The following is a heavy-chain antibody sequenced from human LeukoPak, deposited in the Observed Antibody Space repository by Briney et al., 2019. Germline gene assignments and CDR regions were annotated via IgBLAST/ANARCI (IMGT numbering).Heavy chain of an antibody. Sequence: PGGSLRLSCAASGFTFSSYGMSWVRQAPGKGLEWVSSIGGRGGSAYYADSVKGRFTISRHNAKNSLYLEMNSLRAEDTAVYYCARDSGGYFDRNHFDYWGQGTLVTVSS. CDR3: ARDSGGYFDRNHFDY. J-gene: IGHJ4*02. D-gene: IGHD3-9*01. CDR1: GFTFSSYG. V-gene: IGHV3-23*01. CDR2: IGGRGGSA.